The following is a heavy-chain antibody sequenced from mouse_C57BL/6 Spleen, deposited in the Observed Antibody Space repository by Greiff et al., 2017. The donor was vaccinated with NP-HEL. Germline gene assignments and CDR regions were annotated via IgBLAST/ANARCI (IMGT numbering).Heavy chain of an antibody. CDR3: AREGDDYDGFAY. CDR1: GYTFTNYW. J-gene: IGHJ3*01. CDR2: IYPGGGYT. Sequence: VKLVESGAELVRPGTSVKMSCKASGYTFTNYWIGWAKQRPGHGLEWIGDIYPGGGYTNYNEKFKGKATLTADKSSSTAYMQFSSLTSEDSAIYYCAREGDDYDGFAYWGQGTLVTVSA. D-gene: IGHD2-4*01. V-gene: IGHV1-63*01.